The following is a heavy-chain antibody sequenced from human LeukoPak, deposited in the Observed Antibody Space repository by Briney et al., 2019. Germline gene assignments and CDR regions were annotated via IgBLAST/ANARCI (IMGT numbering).Heavy chain of an antibody. D-gene: IGHD5-18*01. CDR3: TRDRGYSYGPYCFDY. CDR2: IRSKAYGGTT. V-gene: IGHV3-49*04. J-gene: IGHJ4*02. CDR1: GFTFGDYA. Sequence: GGSLRLSCTASGFTFGDYAMSWVRQAPGKGLERVGFIRSKAYGGTTEYAASVKGRFTISRDDSKSIAYLQMNSLKTEDTAVYYCTRDRGYSYGPYCFDYWGQGTLVTVSS.